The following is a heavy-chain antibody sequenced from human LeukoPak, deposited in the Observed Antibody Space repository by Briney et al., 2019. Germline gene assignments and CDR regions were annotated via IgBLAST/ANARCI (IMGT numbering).Heavy chain of an antibody. J-gene: IGHJ5*02. CDR2: ISSSSSYI. CDR1: GFTFSSYS. V-gene: IGHV3-21*01. CDR3: ARFGSRWFDP. D-gene: IGHD3-16*01. Sequence: GGSLRLSCAASGFTFSSYSMNWVRQPPGKGLEWVSSISSSSSYIYYADSVKGRFTISRDNAKNSLYLQMNSLRAEDTAVYYCARFGSRWFDPWGQGTLVTVSS.